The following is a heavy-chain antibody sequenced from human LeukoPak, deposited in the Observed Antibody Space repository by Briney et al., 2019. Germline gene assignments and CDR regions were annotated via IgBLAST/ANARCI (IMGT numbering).Heavy chain of an antibody. CDR1: VYTLTDYY. J-gene: IGHJ4*02. Sequence: ASVNVSFKSSVYTLTDYYLHWVRQAPGQGLEWMGWINPNTGATHSAQKFQGRITMTRDTSISTAYMDLSRLRSDDTAVYYCARDRVGSGWPRPYYFEVWGQGTLVTVSS. CDR3: ARDRVGSGWPRPYYFEV. V-gene: IGHV1-2*02. D-gene: IGHD6-19*01. CDR2: INPNTGAT.